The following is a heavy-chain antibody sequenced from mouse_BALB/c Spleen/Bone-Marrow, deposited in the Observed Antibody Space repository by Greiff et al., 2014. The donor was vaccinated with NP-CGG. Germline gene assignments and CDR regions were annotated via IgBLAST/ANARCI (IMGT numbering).Heavy chain of an antibody. CDR3: ARVAYYNVYFDY. Sequence: EVKLMESGRGLVQPGGSLKLSCAASGFTFGNYAMSWVRQTPDKRLELVATIISNGGSTYYPDSVKGRVTISRDNARNTLYLQMSSLKSEDTAMYYCARVAYYNVYFDYWGQGTTLTVSS. D-gene: IGHD2-12*01. CDR2: IISNGGST. V-gene: IGHV5-6-3*01. CDR1: GFTFGNYA. J-gene: IGHJ2*01.